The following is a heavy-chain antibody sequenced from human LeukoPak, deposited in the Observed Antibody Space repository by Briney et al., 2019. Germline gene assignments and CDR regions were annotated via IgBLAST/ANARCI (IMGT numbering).Heavy chain of an antibody. V-gene: IGHV1-2*04. CDR2: INPNSGGT. Sequence: GASVKVSCKASGYTFTGYYMHWVRQAPGQGLEWMGLINPNSGGTNYAQKFQGWVTMTRDTSISTAYMELSRLRSADTAVYYCAREGIAAAGAIDYWGQGTLVTVSS. CDR1: GYTFTGYY. J-gene: IGHJ4*02. CDR3: AREGIAAAGAIDY. D-gene: IGHD6-13*01.